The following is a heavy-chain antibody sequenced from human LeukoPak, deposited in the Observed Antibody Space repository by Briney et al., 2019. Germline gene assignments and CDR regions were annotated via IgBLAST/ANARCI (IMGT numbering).Heavy chain of an antibody. J-gene: IGHJ4*02. CDR2: INPNTGGT. Sequence: ASVKVSCKASGYTFTGYYMHWVRQAPGQGLEWMGWINPNTGGTNYAQKFQGRVTVTRDTSISTAYMELSSLRSDDTAVYYCARDPGRGWSFDCWGQGTLVTVSS. V-gene: IGHV1-2*02. CDR1: GYTFTGYY. CDR3: ARDPGRGWSFDC. D-gene: IGHD6-19*01.